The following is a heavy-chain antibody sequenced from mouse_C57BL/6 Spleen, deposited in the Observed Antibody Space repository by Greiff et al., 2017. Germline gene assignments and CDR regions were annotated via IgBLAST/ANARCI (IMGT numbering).Heavy chain of an antibody. V-gene: IGHV1-42*01. CDR1: GYSFTGYY. J-gene: IGHJ3*01. CDR2: INPSTGGT. D-gene: IGHD1-1*01. Sequence: EVQLQQSGPELVKPGASVKISCKASGYSFTGYYMNWVKQSPEKSLEWIGEINPSTGGTTYNQKFKAKATLTVDKSSSTACMQLKSLTSEDSAVYYCARSTTVVATPFAYWGQGTLVTVSA. CDR3: ARSTTVVATPFAY.